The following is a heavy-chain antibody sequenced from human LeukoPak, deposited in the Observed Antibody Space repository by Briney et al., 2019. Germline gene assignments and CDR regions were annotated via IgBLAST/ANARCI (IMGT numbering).Heavy chain of an antibody. CDR2: TYYTSKWFN. Sequence: SQTLSLTCAISGDSVSSNSASWHWIRQSPSRGLQWLGRTYYTSKWFNDYAVSLKSRITINPDTSKNQFSLQLNSVTPEDTAVYFCARDNDYGGYYFDYWGQRTLVTVSS. CDR3: ARDNDYGGYYFDY. D-gene: IGHD4-23*01. V-gene: IGHV6-1*01. CDR1: GDSVSSNSAS. J-gene: IGHJ4*02.